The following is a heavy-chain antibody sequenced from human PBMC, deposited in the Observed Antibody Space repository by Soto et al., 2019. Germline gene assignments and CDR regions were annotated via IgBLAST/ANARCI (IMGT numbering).Heavy chain of an antibody. V-gene: IGHV1-69*13. D-gene: IGHD2-15*01. CDR1: GGTFSTHA. J-gene: IGHJ6*02. CDR3: VRESGGGGYCSGGSCYGMDV. CDR2: IIPISGTT. Sequence: GASVKVSCKASGGTFSTHAIIWVRQAPGHGLEWMGGIIPISGTTYYTQKFQGRVTITADEPTSTAFMELSSLKSEDSAVYYCVRESGGGGYCSGGSCYGMDVWGQGTTVTVSS.